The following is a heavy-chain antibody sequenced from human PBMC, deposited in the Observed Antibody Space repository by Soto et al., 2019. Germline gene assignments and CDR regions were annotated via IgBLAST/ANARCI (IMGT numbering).Heavy chain of an antibody. J-gene: IGHJ4*02. Sequence: SETLSLTCTVSGGSIRSYCWTWIRPPPGEGLEWIGEINHSGTTNYNPSLKSRVTISVDTSKNQFSLKLSSVTAADTAVYYCARGRPSYDFWSGYYSQLTIDYWGQGTLVTVSS. V-gene: IGHV4-59*12. CDR1: GGSIRSYC. CDR2: INHSGTT. D-gene: IGHD3-3*01. CDR3: ARGRPSYDFWSGYYSQLTIDY.